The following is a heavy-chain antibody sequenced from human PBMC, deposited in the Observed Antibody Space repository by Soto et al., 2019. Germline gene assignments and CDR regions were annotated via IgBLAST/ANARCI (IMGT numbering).Heavy chain of an antibody. V-gene: IGHV3-30-3*01. CDR1: GFTFSSYA. D-gene: IGHD6-19*01. CDR3: ASTPAEQWLENPYYYYGMDV. J-gene: IGHJ6*02. CDR2: ISYDGSNK. Sequence: QVQLVESGGGVVQPGRSLRLSCAASGFTFSSYAMHWVRQAPGKGLEWVAVISYDGSNKYYADSVKGRFTISRDNSKNTLYLQMNSLRAEDTAVYYCASTPAEQWLENPYYYYGMDVWGQGTTVTVSS.